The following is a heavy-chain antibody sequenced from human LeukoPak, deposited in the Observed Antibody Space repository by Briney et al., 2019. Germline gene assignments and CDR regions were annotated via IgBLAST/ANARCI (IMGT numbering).Heavy chain of an antibody. CDR3: GKDGRGWSSIDY. Sequence: GGSLRLSCAASGFTFSSYAMSWVRQAPGKGLEWVSAISGSGGSTYYADSVKGRFTISGDNSKNTLYLQMNSLRAEDTAVYYCGKDGRGWSSIDYWGQGPLFTVSS. CDR1: GFTFSSYA. V-gene: IGHV3-23*01. J-gene: IGHJ4*02. D-gene: IGHD6-19*01. CDR2: ISGSGGST.